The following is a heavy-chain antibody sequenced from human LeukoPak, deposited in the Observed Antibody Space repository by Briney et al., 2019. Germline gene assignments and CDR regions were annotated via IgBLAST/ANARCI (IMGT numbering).Heavy chain of an antibody. D-gene: IGHD2-15*01. Sequence: SETLSLTCAVYGGSFSGYYWSWIRQPPGKGLEWIGEINHSGSTNYNPSLKSRVTISVDTSKNQFSLKLSSVTAADTAVYYCARVRGYCSGGSCSGFDYWDQGTLVTVSS. CDR1: GGSFSGYY. CDR3: ARVRGYCSGGSCSGFDY. CDR2: INHSGST. V-gene: IGHV4-34*01. J-gene: IGHJ4*02.